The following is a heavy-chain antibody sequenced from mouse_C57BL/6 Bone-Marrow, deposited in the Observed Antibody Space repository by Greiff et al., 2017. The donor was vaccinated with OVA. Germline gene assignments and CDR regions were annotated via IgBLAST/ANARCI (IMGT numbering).Heavy chain of an antibody. CDR3: TSMVTTEAWFAY. CDR2: IDPENGDT. Sequence: EVKLMESGAELVRPGASVKLSCTASGFNIKDDYMHWVKQRPEQGLEWIGWIDPENGDTEYASKFQGKATITADTSSNTAYLQLSSLTSEDTAVYYCTSMVTTEAWFAYWGQGTLVTVSA. D-gene: IGHD2-2*01. J-gene: IGHJ3*01. V-gene: IGHV14-4*01. CDR1: GFNIKDDY.